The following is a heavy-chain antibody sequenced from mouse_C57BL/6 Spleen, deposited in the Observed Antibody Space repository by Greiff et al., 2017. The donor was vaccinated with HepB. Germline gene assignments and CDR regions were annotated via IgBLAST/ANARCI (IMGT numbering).Heavy chain of an antibody. CDR3: ARSGGLRRPFAY. CDR1: GYTFTSYW. V-gene: IGHV1-55*01. Sequence: VQLQQPGAELVKPGASVKMSCKASGYTFTSYWITWVKQRPGQGLEWIGDIYPGSGSTNYNEKFKSKATLTVDTSSSTAYMQLSSLTSEDSAVYYCARSGGLRRPFAYWGQGTLVTVSA. J-gene: IGHJ3*01. CDR2: IYPGSGST. D-gene: IGHD2-4*01.